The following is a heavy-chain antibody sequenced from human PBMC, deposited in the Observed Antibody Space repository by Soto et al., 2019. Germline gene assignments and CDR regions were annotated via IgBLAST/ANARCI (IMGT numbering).Heavy chain of an antibody. J-gene: IGHJ6*02. D-gene: IGHD1-26*01. V-gene: IGHV4-59*08. Sequence: QVQLQQSGPGLVKPSETLSLTCTVSSGPSSSHNWGWIRQAPGRGLEWIGYVYNTGGTSYNPSLKSRVTISADTSANHISLTLSVVTAADTAIYYCVSQGIGSLHGLVDVWGQGTTVSVSS. CDR3: VSQGIGSLHGLVDV. CDR1: SGPSSSHN. CDR2: VYNTGGT.